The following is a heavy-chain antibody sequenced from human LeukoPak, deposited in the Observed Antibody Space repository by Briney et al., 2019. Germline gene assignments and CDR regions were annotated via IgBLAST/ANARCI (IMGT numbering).Heavy chain of an antibody. CDR2: IYYSGST. CDR3: ARGSTVTKWDYYYYYMDV. J-gene: IGHJ6*03. D-gene: IGHD4-11*01. CDR1: GGSISSGGYY. Sequence: PSETLSLTCTVSGGSISSGGYYLSWIRQPPGKGLEWIGYIYYSGSTYYNPSLKSRVTISVDTSKNQFSLKLSSVTAADTAVYYCARGSTVTKWDYYYYYMDVWGKGTTVTVSS. V-gene: IGHV4-31*03.